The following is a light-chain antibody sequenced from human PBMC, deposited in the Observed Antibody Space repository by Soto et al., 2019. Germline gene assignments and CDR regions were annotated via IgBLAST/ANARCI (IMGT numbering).Light chain of an antibody. CDR3: SSFTTTYFYV. V-gene: IGLV2-14*01. J-gene: IGLJ1*01. Sequence: QSALTQPASVPGSLGQSITLSCTGSGGDIGAYNYVSWYQQHPGKAPKLIIYGVTHRPSGVSSRFSASKSAYTASLTISALQAEDEADYYCSSFTTTYFYVFGPGTKLTVL. CDR2: GVT. CDR1: GGDIGAYNY.